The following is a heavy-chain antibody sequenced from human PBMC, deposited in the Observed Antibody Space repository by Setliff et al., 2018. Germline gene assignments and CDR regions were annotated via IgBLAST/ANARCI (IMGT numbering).Heavy chain of an antibody. Sequence: ASVKVSCKASGYTFTGYYMHWVRQAPGQGLEWMGRINPNSGGTNYAQKFQGRVTMTRDTSISTAYMELSRLRSDDTAVYYCARVRSSSWLVVNWFDPWGQGTRVTVPQ. D-gene: IGHD6-13*01. CDR3: ARVRSSSWLVVNWFDP. CDR1: GYTFTGYY. J-gene: IGHJ5*02. V-gene: IGHV1-2*06. CDR2: INPNSGGT.